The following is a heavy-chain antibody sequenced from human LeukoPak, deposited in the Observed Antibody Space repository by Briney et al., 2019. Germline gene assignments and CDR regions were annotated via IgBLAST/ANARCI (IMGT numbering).Heavy chain of an antibody. J-gene: IGHJ4*02. CDR3: AKDHFPVMAHEGFDY. D-gene: IGHD3-16*01. CDR1: GGSFSGYY. CDR2: MSHTGAT. V-gene: IGHV4-34*01. Sequence: SETLSLTCAVFGGSFSGYYWSWIRQSPEKGLEWIGEMSHTGATNYNPSLKSRVTVSVDTSKKQFSLNLRSVTAADTAVYYCAKDHFPVMAHEGFDYWGQGTLVTVSS.